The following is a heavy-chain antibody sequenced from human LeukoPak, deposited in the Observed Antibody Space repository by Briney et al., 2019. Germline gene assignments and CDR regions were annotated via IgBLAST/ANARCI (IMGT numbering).Heavy chain of an antibody. D-gene: IGHD1-14*01. J-gene: IGHJ4*02. Sequence: GGSLRLSCAASGFIFSSYGMHWVRQAPGKGLEWVAFIRYDGSNKYYADSVKGRFTISRDNSKNTLYLQMNSLRAEDTAVYYCAIRTGRIPYYFDYWGQGTLVTVSS. CDR3: AIRTGRIPYYFDY. CDR1: GFIFSSYG. V-gene: IGHV3-30*02. CDR2: IRYDGSNK.